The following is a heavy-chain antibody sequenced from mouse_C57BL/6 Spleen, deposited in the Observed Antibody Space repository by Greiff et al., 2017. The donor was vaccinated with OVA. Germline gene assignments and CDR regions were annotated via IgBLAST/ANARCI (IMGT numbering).Heavy chain of an antibody. V-gene: IGHV14-3*01. CDR3: ARGLYYGNYEGAMDY. CDR1: GFNIKNTY. D-gene: IGHD2-1*01. J-gene: IGHJ4*01. Sequence: EVQLQQSVAELVRPGASVKLSCTASGFNIKNTYMHWVKQRPEQGLAWIGRIDPANGNTKYAPKFQGKATITADTSSNTAYLQLSSLTSEDTAIYYCARGLYYGNYEGAMDYWGQGTSVTVSS. CDR2: IDPANGNT.